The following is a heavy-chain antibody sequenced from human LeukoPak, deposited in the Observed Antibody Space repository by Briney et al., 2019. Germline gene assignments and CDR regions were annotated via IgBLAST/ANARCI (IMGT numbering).Heavy chain of an antibody. D-gene: IGHD6-19*01. CDR1: GFTLSNYG. Sequence: PGRSLRLSCAASGFTLSNYGMHWVRQAPGKGLEWVAVIWHGGSNTYYADSVKGRFTISRDHSKNTLYLQMNSLRAEDTAVYYCARLGYGGSGWFFDYWGQGTLVTVSS. V-gene: IGHV3-33*01. CDR3: ARLGYGGSGWFFDY. J-gene: IGHJ4*02. CDR2: IWHGGSNT.